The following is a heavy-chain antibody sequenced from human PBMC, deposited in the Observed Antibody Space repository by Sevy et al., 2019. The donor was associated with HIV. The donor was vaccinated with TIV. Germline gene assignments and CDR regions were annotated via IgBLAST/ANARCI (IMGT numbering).Heavy chain of an antibody. CDR2: IYYSGST. CDR1: GGSISTATYY. D-gene: IGHD2-15*01. V-gene: IGHV4-39*01. Sequence: SETLSLTCTVSGGSISTATYYWGWIRQPPGKGLEWVGSIYYSGSTYYNPSLKSRVTLSIDTSKNQFSLKVKSVTAADTAVYYCARHGGSVDRAFDFWGRGTLVTVSS. CDR3: ARHGGSVDRAFDF. J-gene: IGHJ4*02.